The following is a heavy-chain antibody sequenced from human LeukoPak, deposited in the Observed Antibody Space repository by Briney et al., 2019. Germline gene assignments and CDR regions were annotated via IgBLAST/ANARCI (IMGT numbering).Heavy chain of an antibody. J-gene: IGHJ4*02. CDR3: AKDNIAAAGTSKTVDY. D-gene: IGHD6-13*01. V-gene: IGHV3-30-3*01. CDR1: GFTFSSYA. CDR2: ISYDGSNK. Sequence: GGSLRLSCAASGFTFSSYAMHWVRQAPGKGLEWVAVISYDGSNKYYADSVKGRFTVSRDNAKNSLFLQMNSLRAEDTAVYYCAKDNIAAAGTSKTVDYWGQGTLVTVSS.